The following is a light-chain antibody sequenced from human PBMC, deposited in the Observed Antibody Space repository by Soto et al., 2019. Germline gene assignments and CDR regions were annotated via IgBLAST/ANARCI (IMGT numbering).Light chain of an antibody. J-gene: IGLJ2*01. V-gene: IGLV2-14*01. CDR3: TSSTSSRTLVV. Sequence: QSALTQPASVSGSPGQSITISCTGTSSDVGGYNYVSWYQQHPGKGSKLMIFEVSNRPSGVSTRFSGSKSGNTASLTISGLQAEDEADYYCTSSTSSRTLVVFGGGTKVTVL. CDR1: SSDVGGYNY. CDR2: EVS.